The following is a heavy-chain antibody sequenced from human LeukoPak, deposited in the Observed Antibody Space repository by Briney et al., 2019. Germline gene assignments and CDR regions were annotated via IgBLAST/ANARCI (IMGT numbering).Heavy chain of an antibody. D-gene: IGHD5-12*01. CDR3: ARGGIRGYSAFDNLDF. CDR1: GGSISSYY. Sequence: SETLSLTCTVSGGSISSYYWSWIRQPPGKGLEWIGYIYYSGSTDYNPSLKSRVTMSVDASKNQFSLTLTSVTVADTAFYYCARGGIRGYSAFDNLDFWGLGTHVTVSS. J-gene: IGHJ4*02. V-gene: IGHV4-59*01. CDR2: IYYSGST.